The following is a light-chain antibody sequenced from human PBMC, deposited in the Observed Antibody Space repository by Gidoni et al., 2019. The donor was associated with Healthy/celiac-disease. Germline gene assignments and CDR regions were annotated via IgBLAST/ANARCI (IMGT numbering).Light chain of an antibody. Sequence: DIQMTKSPSSLSASVGDRVTITCQASQDISNYLNWYQQKPGKAPKLLIYDASSLETGVPSRFIGSGSGTDFTFTISSLQPEDIATYYCQQYDNLPTITFGQGTRLEIK. CDR1: QDISNY. J-gene: IGKJ5*01. CDR3: QQYDNLPTIT. V-gene: IGKV1-33*01. CDR2: DAS.